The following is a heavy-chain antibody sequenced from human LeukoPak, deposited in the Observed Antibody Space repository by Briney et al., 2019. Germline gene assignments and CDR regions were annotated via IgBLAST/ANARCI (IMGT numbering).Heavy chain of an antibody. CDR1: GYSFTSYW. CDR2: IYPGDSDT. Sequence: KCGESLKISCKGSGYSFTSYWIGWVRQMPGKGLEWMGIIYPGDSDTRYSPSFQGQVTISADKSISTAYLQWSSLKASDTAMYYCARLRFLEWLFDYMDVSGKGTTVTVSS. D-gene: IGHD3-3*01. J-gene: IGHJ6*03. V-gene: IGHV5-51*01. CDR3: ARLRFLEWLFDYMDV.